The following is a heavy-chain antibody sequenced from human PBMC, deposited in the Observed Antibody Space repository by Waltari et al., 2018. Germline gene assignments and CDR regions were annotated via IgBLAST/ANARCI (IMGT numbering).Heavy chain of an antibody. D-gene: IGHD1-1*01. CDR2: IIPMLGRA. CDR3: VRDGGNFMAHDI. CDR1: GGTFTGHT. V-gene: IGHV1-69*16. J-gene: IGHJ3*02. Sequence: QVQLVQSGAEVKTPGSSVKVSCKASGGTFTGHTLSWVRQAPGQGLEWRGRIIPMLGRANYAQTFQGRVSITIHQSTATSYMDLSSLKPEDTGIYYCVRDGGNFMAHDIWGQGTMVTVSS.